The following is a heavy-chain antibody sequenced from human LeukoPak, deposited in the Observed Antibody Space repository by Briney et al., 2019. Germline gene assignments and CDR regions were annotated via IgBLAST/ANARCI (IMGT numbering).Heavy chain of an antibody. J-gene: IGHJ4*02. CDR2: IIPIFGTA. V-gene: IGHV1-69*13. CDR1: GGTFSSYA. Sequence: SVKVSCKASGGTFSSYAISWVRQAPGQGLEWMGGIIPIFGTANYAQKFQGRVTITADESTSTAYMELSSLRSEDTAVYYCARVGGDSSGSFDYWGQGTLVTVSS. CDR3: ARVGGDSSGSFDY. D-gene: IGHD3-22*01.